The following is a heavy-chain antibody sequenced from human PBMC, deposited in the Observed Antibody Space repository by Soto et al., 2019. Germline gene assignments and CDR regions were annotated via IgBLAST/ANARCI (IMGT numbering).Heavy chain of an antibody. CDR3: ARDRAYASDM. D-gene: IGHD3-10*01. J-gene: IGHJ3*02. V-gene: IGHV3-74*01. CDR2: INGDGSST. Sequence: LRLSCGASGFTFNPYWMHWVRQVPGKGLVWVSRINGDGSSTSYADSVKGRFTISRDNAQNTVYLQMNSLRVEDTAVYYCARDRAYASDMWGQGTMVTVSS. CDR1: GFTFNPYW.